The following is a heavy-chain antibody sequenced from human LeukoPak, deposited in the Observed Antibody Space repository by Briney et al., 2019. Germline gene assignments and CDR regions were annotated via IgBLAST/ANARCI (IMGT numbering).Heavy chain of an antibody. CDR1: GFTFSSYG. V-gene: IGHV3-33*01. J-gene: IGHJ4*02. Sequence: PGGSLRLSCAASGFTFSSYGMHWVRQAPGKGLEWVAVIWYDGSNKYYADSVKGRFTISRDNSKNMLYLQMNSLRAEDTVVYYCARDKGGSHPVFDSWGQGTLVTVSA. CDR2: IWYDGSNK. CDR3: ARDKGGSHPVFDS. D-gene: IGHD1-26*01.